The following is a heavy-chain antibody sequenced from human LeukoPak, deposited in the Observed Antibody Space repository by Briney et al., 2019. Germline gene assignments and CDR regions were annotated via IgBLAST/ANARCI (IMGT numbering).Heavy chain of an antibody. CDR3: ARGWKLYDSSGYPFDY. D-gene: IGHD3-22*01. CDR1: GYTFTSYD. Sequence: ASVKVSCKASGYTFTSYDINWVRQATGQGHEWMGCLNPNSGNTGYAQKFQGRVTITRNTSISTAYMELSSLRSEDTAVYYCARGWKLYDSSGYPFDYWGQGTLVTVSS. V-gene: IGHV1-8*03. J-gene: IGHJ4*02. CDR2: LNPNSGNT.